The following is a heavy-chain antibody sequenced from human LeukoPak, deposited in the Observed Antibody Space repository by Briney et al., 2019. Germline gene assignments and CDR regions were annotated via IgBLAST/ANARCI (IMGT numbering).Heavy chain of an antibody. J-gene: IGHJ5*02. Sequence: SETLSLTCAVSGYSISSGYYWGWIRQPPGKGLEWIGSIYHSGSTYYNPSLKSRVTISVDTSKNQFSLKLSSVTAADTAVYYCARGLDFWSGYPSNWLDPWGQGTLVTVSS. CDR3: ARGLDFWSGYPSNWLDP. V-gene: IGHV4-38-2*01. CDR2: IYHSGST. CDR1: GYSISSGYY. D-gene: IGHD3-3*01.